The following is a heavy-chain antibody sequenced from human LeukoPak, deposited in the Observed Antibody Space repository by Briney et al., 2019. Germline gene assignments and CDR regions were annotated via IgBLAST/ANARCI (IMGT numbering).Heavy chain of an antibody. J-gene: IGHJ4*02. CDR3: ATDFYDSSGYFPAVY. Sequence: PSETLSLTCAVSGGSISSSNWWSWVRQPPGKGLEWVSPISSRGNSLKYADSVEGRFTISRDNDRNSVHLQMNSLRAEDTAVYFCATDFYDSSGYFPAVYWGQGALVTVSS. V-gene: IGHV3-48*01. D-gene: IGHD3-22*01. CDR1: GGSISSSN. CDR2: ISSRGNSL.